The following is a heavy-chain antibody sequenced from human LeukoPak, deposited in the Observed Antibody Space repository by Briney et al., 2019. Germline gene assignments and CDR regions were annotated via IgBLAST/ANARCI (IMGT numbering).Heavy chain of an antibody. CDR1: GYTFTSYG. Sequence: GASVKVSCKASGYTFTSYGISWVRQAPGQGLEWMGWISAYNGNTNYAQKLQGRVTMTTDTSASTAYMELRSLRSDDTAVYYCARTYYYDSSGYSAFNYWGQGTLVTVSS. D-gene: IGHD3-22*01. V-gene: IGHV1-18*01. J-gene: IGHJ4*02. CDR3: ARTYYYDSSGYSAFNY. CDR2: ISAYNGNT.